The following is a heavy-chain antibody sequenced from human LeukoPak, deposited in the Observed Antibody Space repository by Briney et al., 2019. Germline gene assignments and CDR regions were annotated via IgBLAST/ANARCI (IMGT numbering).Heavy chain of an antibody. Sequence: PSETLSLTCAVYGGSFRGYYWSWIRQPPGKGLEWIGEINHSGSTNYNPSLKSRVTISVDTSKNQFSLKLSSVTAADTAVYYCAGGRLRSGRMYNWFDPWGQGTLLTVSS. V-gene: IGHV4-34*01. J-gene: IGHJ5*02. D-gene: IGHD3-3*01. CDR3: AGGRLRSGRMYNWFDP. CDR2: INHSGST. CDR1: GGSFRGYY.